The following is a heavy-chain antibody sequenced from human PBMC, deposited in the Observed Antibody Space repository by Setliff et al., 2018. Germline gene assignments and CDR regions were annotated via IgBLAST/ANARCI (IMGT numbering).Heavy chain of an antibody. V-gene: IGHV4-38-2*02. CDR3: ARDNPIVGATDY. Sequence: SETLSLTCAVSGHSIDSDSYWGWIRQSPGKGLEWVGRLHTSGSTNYNPSLKSRATISVDTSKNQFSLNLSSVTAADTAVYFCARDNPIVGATDYWGQGILVT. CDR2: LHTSGST. J-gene: IGHJ4*02. CDR1: GHSIDSDSY. D-gene: IGHD1-26*01.